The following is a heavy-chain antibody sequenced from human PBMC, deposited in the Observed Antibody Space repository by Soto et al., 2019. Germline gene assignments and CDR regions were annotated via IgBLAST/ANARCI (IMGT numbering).Heavy chain of an antibody. J-gene: IGHJ4*02. V-gene: IGHV3-23*01. CDR3: ARWSYLDY. Sequence: SLRLSCAASGFSFGSYALSWVRQAPGKGLEWVSTISGSDGKTFYADSVKGRFSISRDTSQSTLYLQMNSLRADDTAMYYCARWSYLDYWGQGTRVTVSS. CDR2: ISGSDGKT. CDR1: GFSFGSYA. D-gene: IGHD3-3*01.